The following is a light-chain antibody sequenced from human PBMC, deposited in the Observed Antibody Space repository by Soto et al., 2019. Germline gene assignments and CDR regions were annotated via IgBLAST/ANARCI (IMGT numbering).Light chain of an antibody. CDR3: RSYTTTNSTQIA. CDR1: SSDVGGYNY. J-gene: IGLJ1*01. Sequence: QSALTQPASVSGSPGQSITISCTGTSSDVGGYNYVSWYQQHPGKAPKFMIYDVSNRPSGVSNRFSGSKSGNTASLTISGLQAEDESDYYCRSYTTTNSTQIAFGTGPKVTV. CDR2: DVS. V-gene: IGLV2-14*01.